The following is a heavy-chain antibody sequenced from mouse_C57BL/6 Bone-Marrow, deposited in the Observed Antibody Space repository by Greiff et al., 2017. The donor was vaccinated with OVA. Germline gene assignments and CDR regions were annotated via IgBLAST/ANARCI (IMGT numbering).Heavy chain of an antibody. CDR2: IDPEDGET. J-gene: IGHJ1*03. CDR3: ARSPLGSSYDWYFDV. D-gene: IGHD1-1*01. Sequence: EVKLVESGAELVKPGASVKLSCTASGFNIKDYYMHWVKQRTEQGLEWIGRIDPEDGETKYAPKFQGKATITADTSSNTAYLQLSSLTSEDTAVYYCARSPLGSSYDWYFDVWGTGTTVTVSS. CDR1: GFNIKDYY. V-gene: IGHV14-2*01.